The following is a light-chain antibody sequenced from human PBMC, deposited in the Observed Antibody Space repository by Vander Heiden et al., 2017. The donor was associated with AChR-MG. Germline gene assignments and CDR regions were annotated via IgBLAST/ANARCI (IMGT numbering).Light chain of an antibody. Sequence: IVLTQSPPFLPVTPGEPASISCRSSQSLLHSNGYNYLDWYLEKPGQSPQLLIYLGSNRASGVPDRFSGSGSGTDFTLKISRVEAEDVGVYYCRQALQTPYTFGQGTKLEIK. CDR3: RQALQTPYT. CDR1: QSLLHSNGYNY. J-gene: IGKJ2*01. V-gene: IGKV2-28*01. CDR2: LGS.